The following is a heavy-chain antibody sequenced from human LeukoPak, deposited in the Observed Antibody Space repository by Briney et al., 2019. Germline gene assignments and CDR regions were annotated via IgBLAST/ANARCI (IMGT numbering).Heavy chain of an antibody. D-gene: IGHD1-26*01. V-gene: IGHV4-34*01. CDR2: INHSGST. CDR1: GGSFSGYY. Sequence: SETLSLTCAVYGGSFSGYYWSWIRQPPGKGLEWIGEINHSGSTNYNPSLKSRDTISVDTSKNQFSLKLSSVTAADTAVYYCARGRGASGSYESIFDYWGQGTLVTVSS. J-gene: IGHJ4*02. CDR3: ARGRGASGSYESIFDY.